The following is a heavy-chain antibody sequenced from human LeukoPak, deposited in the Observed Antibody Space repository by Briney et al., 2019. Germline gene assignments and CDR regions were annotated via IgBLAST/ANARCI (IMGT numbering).Heavy chain of an antibody. D-gene: IGHD6-13*01. V-gene: IGHV4-31*03. CDR1: GDSINSGGYF. CDR2: IFYTGST. Sequence: SETLSLTCTVSGDSINSGGYFWSWIRQHPGKGLEWIGYIFYTGSTSYNPSLMSRVDISVDTSKNQLSLRLSSVTAADTAVYYCARETAASGTFDDWGQGTLVTVSS. J-gene: IGHJ4*02. CDR3: ARETAASGTFDD.